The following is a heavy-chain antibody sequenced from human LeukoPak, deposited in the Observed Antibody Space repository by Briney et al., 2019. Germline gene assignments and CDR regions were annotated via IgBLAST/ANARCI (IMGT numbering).Heavy chain of an antibody. J-gene: IGHJ4*02. CDR3: ARGPDYYGSGSYYPDY. Sequence: PSETLSLTCTVSGGSISSYYWSWIRQPPGKGLKWIGYIYYSGSTNYNPSLKSRVTISVDTSKNQFSLKLSSVTAADTAVYYCARGPDYYGSGSYYPDYWGQGTLVTVSS. D-gene: IGHD3-10*01. CDR1: GGSISSYY. V-gene: IGHV4-59*01. CDR2: IYYSGST.